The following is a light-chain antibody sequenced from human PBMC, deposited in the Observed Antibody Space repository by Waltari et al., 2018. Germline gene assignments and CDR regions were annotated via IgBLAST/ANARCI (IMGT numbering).Light chain of an antibody. J-gene: IGKJ4*01. Sequence: DIQMTQSPSTLSASVGDRITITCRASQSINTWWAWYQQKPGKAPKLLISKASSLESEVPSRFSGSGFGTEFTLTISSLQPDDSATFYCQRYSTYPPTFGGGTKVEIK. CDR2: KAS. V-gene: IGKV1-5*03. CDR3: QRYSTYPPT. CDR1: QSINTW.